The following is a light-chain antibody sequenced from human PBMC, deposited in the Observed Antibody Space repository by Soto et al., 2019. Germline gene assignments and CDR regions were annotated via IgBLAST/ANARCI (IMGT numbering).Light chain of an antibody. Sequence: DIQMTQSPSFLSASVGDRVTITCRASQSIGKHLNWYQQKPGKAPKFLIYGASTLQSGVPSRFTGSGSGSDFAPAVNSQQPEDFATYCSQESYTWSPTFGPGTRLEI. CDR2: GAS. CDR3: QESYTWSPT. J-gene: IGKJ5*01. V-gene: IGKV1-39*01. CDR1: QSIGKH.